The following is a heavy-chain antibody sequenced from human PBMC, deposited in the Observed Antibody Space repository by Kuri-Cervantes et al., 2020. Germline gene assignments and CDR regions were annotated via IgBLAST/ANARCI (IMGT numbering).Heavy chain of an antibody. V-gene: IGHV3-30-3*01. CDR1: GFTFSSYA. CDR3: AREGIAVAGTFDY. Sequence: GGSLRLSCAASGFTFSSYAMHWVRQAPGKGLEWVAVISYDGSNKYYADSVKGRFTISRDNSKNTLYPQMNSLRAEDTAVYYCAREGIAVAGTFDYWGQGTLVTVSS. J-gene: IGHJ4*02. CDR2: ISYDGSNK. D-gene: IGHD6-19*01.